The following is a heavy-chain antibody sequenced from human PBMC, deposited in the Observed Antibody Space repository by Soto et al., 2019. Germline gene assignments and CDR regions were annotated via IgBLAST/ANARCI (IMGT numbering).Heavy chain of an antibody. CDR2: FDPEDGET. Sequence: ASVKVSCKVSGYTLTELSMHWVRQAPGKGLEWMRGFDPEDGETIYAQKFQGRVTMTEDTSTDTAYMELSSLRSEDTAVYYCATDLGSSSWYSTQYGMDVWGQGTTVTVSS. D-gene: IGHD6-13*01. CDR1: GYTLTELS. V-gene: IGHV1-24*01. CDR3: ATDLGSSSWYSTQYGMDV. J-gene: IGHJ6*02.